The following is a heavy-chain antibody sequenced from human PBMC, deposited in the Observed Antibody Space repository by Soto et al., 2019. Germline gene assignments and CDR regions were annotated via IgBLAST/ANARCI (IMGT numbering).Heavy chain of an antibody. CDR1: GFNFSDSA. CDR2: IRGRSKKFAT. J-gene: IGHJ4*02. Sequence: EVQLVESGGGLVQPGGSLTVSCAGLGFNFSDSALHWVRQPSGKGLEWIGRIRGRSKKFATSYATSVRGRFSLSRDVSRNTAYLQMNSLRDDDTGVYFCTARGGDSLQDIWGQGTLVTVSS. CDR3: TARGGDSLQDI. D-gene: IGHD4-17*01. V-gene: IGHV3-73*01.